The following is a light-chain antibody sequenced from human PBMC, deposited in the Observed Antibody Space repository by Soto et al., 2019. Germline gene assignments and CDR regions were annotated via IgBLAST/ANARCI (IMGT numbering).Light chain of an antibody. Sequence: EIVLTQSPGTLSLSPGERATLSCRASQSVSSSYLAWYQQKPGQAPRLLIYGVSSRATGIPDRFSGSGSGTDFTLTISRLEPEDFAVYYCQHYGNSLMSTFGQGTKLEIK. CDR1: QSVSSSY. J-gene: IGKJ2*01. CDR3: QHYGNSLMST. CDR2: GVS. V-gene: IGKV3-20*01.